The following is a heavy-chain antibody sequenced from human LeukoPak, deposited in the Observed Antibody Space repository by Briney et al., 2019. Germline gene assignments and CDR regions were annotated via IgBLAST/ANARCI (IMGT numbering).Heavy chain of an antibody. J-gene: IGHJ3*02. D-gene: IGHD2-15*01. V-gene: IGHV3-23*01. CDR2: ISGSGGST. CDR1: GFTFSSYA. CDR3: AKVACSGGSCYPDEAFDI. Sequence: GGSLRLSCAASGFTFSSYAMSWVRQAPGKGLEWVSAISGSGGSTYYADSVKGRFTISRDNSKNTLYLQMNSLRAEDTAVYYCAKVACSGGSCYPDEAFDIWGQGTMVTVSS.